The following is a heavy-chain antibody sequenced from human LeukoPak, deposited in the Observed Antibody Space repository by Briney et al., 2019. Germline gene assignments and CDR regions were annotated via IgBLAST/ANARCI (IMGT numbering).Heavy chain of an antibody. CDR1: GFTFSSYA. J-gene: IGHJ4*02. CDR2: VSDSFNK. Sequence: KPGGSLRLSCADSGFTFSSYAMNWVRQAPGKGLEWVSTVSDSFNKHYSDSVKGRFTISRDNAGNSLYLQMNSLRDEDTAVYYCARDGLHTAHFDYWGQGTLVTVSS. D-gene: IGHD5-18*01. CDR3: ARDGLHTAHFDY. V-gene: IGHV3-69-1*01.